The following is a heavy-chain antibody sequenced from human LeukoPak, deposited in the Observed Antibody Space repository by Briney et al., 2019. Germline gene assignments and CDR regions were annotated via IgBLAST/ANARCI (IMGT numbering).Heavy chain of an antibody. J-gene: IGHJ1*01. CDR3: VKDPPYSSSWYFQY. Sequence: GGSLRLSCSASGFTYSSYAMHWVRQAPGKGLECVSAISSNGGSTYYADSVKGRFTISRDNSKNTLYLQMSSLRAEDTAVYYCVKDPPYSSSWYFQYWGQGTLVTVSS. V-gene: IGHV3-64D*06. CDR2: ISSNGGST. D-gene: IGHD6-13*01. CDR1: GFTYSSYA.